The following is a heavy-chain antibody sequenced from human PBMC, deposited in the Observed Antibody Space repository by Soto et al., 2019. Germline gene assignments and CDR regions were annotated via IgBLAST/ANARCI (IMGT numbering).Heavy chain of an antibody. CDR3: ARDHSVRTHYFDY. Sequence: QPGGSLRPSCAASGFTFSSYEINWVRQAPGKGLEWLSYISSGGSTIYYADSVKGRFTISRDNAKNSLYLQMNSLRAEDTAVYYCARDHSVRTHYFDYWGQGTLVTVSS. D-gene: IGHD3-10*01. CDR1: GFTFSSYE. J-gene: IGHJ4*02. V-gene: IGHV3-48*03. CDR2: ISSGGSTI.